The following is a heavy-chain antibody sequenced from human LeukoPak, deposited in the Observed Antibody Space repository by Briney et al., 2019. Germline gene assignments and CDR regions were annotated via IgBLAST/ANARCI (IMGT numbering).Heavy chain of an antibody. V-gene: IGHV7-4-1*02. CDR2: INTNTGNP. D-gene: IGHD3-22*01. CDR3: ARGDYETHGYQTR. Sequence: GASVEVSCKASGYIFTSYVLHWVRQAPGQGLEWMGWINTNTGNPTYAQGFTGRFVFSLDTSVSTAYLQISSLEADDTAMYYCARGDYETHGYQTRWGQGTLVTVSS. J-gene: IGHJ4*02. CDR1: GYIFTSYV.